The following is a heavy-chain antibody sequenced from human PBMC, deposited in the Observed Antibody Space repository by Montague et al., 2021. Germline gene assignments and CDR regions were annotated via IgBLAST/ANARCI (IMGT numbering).Heavy chain of an antibody. D-gene: IGHD1-26*01. J-gene: IGHJ4*02. CDR1: GGSTSSTSYY. CDR3: VAVIWERHTRNYFEQ. V-gene: IGHV4-39*01. CDR2: TNHRGTT. Sequence: SETLSLTCTVSGGSTSSTSYYWGWIRQPPGKELEWFGETNHRGTTKSNPSLKTRVSLSLDTSKSKLSLTLQSVTAADTAVYYCVAVIWERHTRNYFEQWGPGILVSVSS.